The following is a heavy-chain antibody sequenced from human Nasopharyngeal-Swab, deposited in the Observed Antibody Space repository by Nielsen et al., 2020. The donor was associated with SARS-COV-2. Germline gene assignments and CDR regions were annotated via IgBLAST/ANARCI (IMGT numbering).Heavy chain of an antibody. Sequence: GESLKISCAASGFTFSSYGMHWVRQAPGKGLEWVAVISYDGSNKYYADSVKGRFTISRDNSKNTLYLQMNSLRAEYTAVYYCARDQLGGGPCFDYWGQGTLVTVSS. D-gene: IGHD6-13*01. CDR1: GFTFSSYG. CDR3: ARDQLGGGPCFDY. CDR2: ISYDGSNK. V-gene: IGHV3-30*03. J-gene: IGHJ4*02.